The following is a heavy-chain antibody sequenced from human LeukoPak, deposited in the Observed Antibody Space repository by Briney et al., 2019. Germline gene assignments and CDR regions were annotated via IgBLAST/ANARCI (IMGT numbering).Heavy chain of an antibody. D-gene: IGHD6-13*01. Sequence: ASVKVSCKASGYTFTGYYMHWVRQAPGQGLEWMGWINPNSGGTNYAQKFQGRVTMTRDTSISTAYMELSRLRSDDTAVYYCARDVAAASGSCWFDPWGQGTLVTVSS. CDR1: GYTFTGYY. CDR3: ARDVAAASGSCWFDP. CDR2: INPNSGGT. V-gene: IGHV1-2*02. J-gene: IGHJ5*02.